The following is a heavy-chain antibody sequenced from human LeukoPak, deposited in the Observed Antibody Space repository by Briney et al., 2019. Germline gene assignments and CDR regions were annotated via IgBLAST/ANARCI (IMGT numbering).Heavy chain of an antibody. D-gene: IGHD3/OR15-3a*01. Sequence: GGTLRLSCAASGFCFGDYDMSWVRLAPGKGLEWVCDINWNGAGTGYADSVKGRFTISRDNTKNSLYLQMNSLRAEDTSFYCCARDSACWTPVPYYWGQGTLVTVSS. J-gene: IGHJ4*02. CDR3: ARDSACWTPVPYY. V-gene: IGHV3-20*04. CDR2: INWNGAGT. CDR1: GFCFGDYD.